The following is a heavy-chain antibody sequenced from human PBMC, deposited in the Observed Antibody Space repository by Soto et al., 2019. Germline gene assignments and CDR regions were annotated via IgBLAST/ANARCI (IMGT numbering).Heavy chain of an antibody. CDR3: AKEPMVGPDHFFDC. V-gene: IGHV3-23*01. J-gene: IGHJ4*02. CDR2: ISGSGSSST. CDR1: GINFNDYW. D-gene: IGHD1-26*01. Sequence: LGLSCAASGINFNDYWMSWVRQAPGKGLEWVSAISGSGSSSTYYADSVKGRFTISRDNSKNTLYLQMNSLRVEDTALYYCAKEPMVGPDHFFDCWGQGTLVTVSS.